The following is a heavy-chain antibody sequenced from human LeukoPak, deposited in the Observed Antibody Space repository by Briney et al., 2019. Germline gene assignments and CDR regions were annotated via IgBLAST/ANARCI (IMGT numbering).Heavy chain of an antibody. CDR1: GNTFSSYA. CDR3: AREGDVFAPFDS. Sequence: ASVKVSCKASGNTFSSYAISWVRQAPGQGLEWLGRIVPILEATKYSPHLEGRVTITADKSTVTAYMELNSLRSDDTAVYYCAREGDVFAPFDSWGQGTRVTVSS. CDR2: IVPILEAT. D-gene: IGHD3-16*01. V-gene: IGHV1-69*04. J-gene: IGHJ4*02.